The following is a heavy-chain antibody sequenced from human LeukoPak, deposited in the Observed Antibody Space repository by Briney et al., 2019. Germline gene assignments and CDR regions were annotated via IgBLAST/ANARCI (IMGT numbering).Heavy chain of an antibody. D-gene: IGHD3-10*01. Sequence: PGGSLRLSCAASAFTFSSYSMNWVRQAPGKGLECVSSISSSSSYIYYADSVKGRFTISRDNAKNSLYLQMNSLRAEDTAVYYCARDWPDMVLGVTPDYYGMDVWGQGTTVTVSS. CDR1: AFTFSSYS. CDR2: ISSSSSYI. V-gene: IGHV3-21*01. J-gene: IGHJ6*02. CDR3: ARDWPDMVLGVTPDYYGMDV.